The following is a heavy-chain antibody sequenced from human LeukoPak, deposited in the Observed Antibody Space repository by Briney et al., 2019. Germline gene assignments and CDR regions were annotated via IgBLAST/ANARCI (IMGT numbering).Heavy chain of an antibody. CDR2: IYHSGST. D-gene: IGHD7-27*01. V-gene: IGHV4-30-2*01. CDR1: GDSISSGGYY. J-gene: IGHJ4*02. CDR3: ARGWGSLAVDY. Sequence: SETLSLTCTVSGDSISSGGYYWSWIRQPPGKGLEWIGYIYHSGSTYYNPSLKSRVTISVDRSKNQFSLKLTSVTAADTAMFYCARGWGSLAVDYWGQGTLVTVSS.